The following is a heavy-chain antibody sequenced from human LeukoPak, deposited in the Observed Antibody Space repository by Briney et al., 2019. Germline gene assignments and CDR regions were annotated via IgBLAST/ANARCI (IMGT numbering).Heavy chain of an antibody. J-gene: IGHJ4*02. Sequence: GGSLRLSCAASGFTFSSYAMNWVRQAPGKGLEWVSYISSDRNTIYYADSVKGRFTISRDNSKNSLYLQMSSLRAEDTAVYYCAQSFDNWGQGTLVTVSS. CDR2: ISSDRNTI. V-gene: IGHV3-48*04. CDR3: AQSFDN. CDR1: GFTFSSYA.